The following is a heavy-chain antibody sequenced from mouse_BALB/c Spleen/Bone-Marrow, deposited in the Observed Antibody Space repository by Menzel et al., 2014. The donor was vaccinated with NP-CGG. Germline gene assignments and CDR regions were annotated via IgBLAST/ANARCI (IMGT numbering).Heavy chain of an antibody. CDR3: ARLRQLGLRTIDY. V-gene: IGHV1-15*01. CDR1: GYTFIDYE. Sequence: VQLQQSGAELVRPGASVKLSCKALGYTFIDYEIHWVKQTPVHGLEWIGAIHPGSGGTAYNQKFKGKATLTADKYSSTVYMELSSLTSGDSVVYYCARLRQLGLRTIDYWGQGTTLTVSS. CDR2: IHPGSGGT. D-gene: IGHD3-2*01. J-gene: IGHJ2*01.